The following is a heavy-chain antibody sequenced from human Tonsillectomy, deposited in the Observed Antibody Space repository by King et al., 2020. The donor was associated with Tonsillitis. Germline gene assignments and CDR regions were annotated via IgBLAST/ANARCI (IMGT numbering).Heavy chain of an antibody. Sequence: VQLQQWGAGLLKPSETLSLICAVYGGSFSGFSWSWIRQSPGKGLEWIGKISHSGSTNYNPSLKSRVTMSVDTSENQFSLKLSSVTAADTAVYYCARGEYDFWSDYYDYFDHWGQGTLVTVSS. CDR2: ISHSGST. CDR3: ARGEYDFWSDYYDYFDH. D-gene: IGHD3/OR15-3a*01. V-gene: IGHV4-34*01. CDR1: GGSFSGFS. J-gene: IGHJ4*02.